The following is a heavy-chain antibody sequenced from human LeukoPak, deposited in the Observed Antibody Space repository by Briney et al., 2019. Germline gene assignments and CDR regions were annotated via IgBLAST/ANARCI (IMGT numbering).Heavy chain of an antibody. J-gene: IGHJ4*02. D-gene: IGHD6-19*01. CDR3: ARALAVAGHFDY. V-gene: IGHV3-48*02. CDR2: ISSSSTTI. Sequence: PGGSLRLSCAASGFTFSSYGMNWVRQAPGKGLEWISYISSSSTTIYYADSVKGRFTISRDNAKNSLYLQMNSLRDEDTAVYYCARALAVAGHFDYWGQGTLVTVSS. CDR1: GFTFSSYG.